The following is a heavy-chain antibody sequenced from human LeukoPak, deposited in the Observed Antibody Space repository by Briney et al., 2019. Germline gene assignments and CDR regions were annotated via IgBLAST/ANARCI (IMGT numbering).Heavy chain of an antibody. D-gene: IGHD6-13*01. J-gene: IGHJ4*02. CDR3: ARGSFSSWYQFDY. Sequence: GGSLRLSCAASGFTFSSYAMSWVRQAPGKGLEWVSAISGSGGSTYYADSVKGRFTISRDNAKNSLYLQMNSLRAEDTAVYYCARGSFSSWYQFDYWGQGTLVTVSS. V-gene: IGHV3-23*01. CDR2: ISGSGGST. CDR1: GFTFSSYA.